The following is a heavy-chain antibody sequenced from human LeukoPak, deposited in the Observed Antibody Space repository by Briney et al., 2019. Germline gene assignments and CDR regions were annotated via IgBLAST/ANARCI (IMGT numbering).Heavy chain of an antibody. V-gene: IGHV3-74*01. J-gene: IGHJ4*02. CDR3: ARDRGYVPDY. CDR2: ITSDGSST. CDR1: GFTFSTYW. D-gene: IGHD3-22*01. Sequence: PGGSLRLSCAASGFTFSTYWLHWVRQAPGKGLVWVSLITSDGSSTSYTDSVKGRFTISRDNAKNALYLQMNSLTAEDTAVYYCARDRGYVPDYWGQGTLVTVSS.